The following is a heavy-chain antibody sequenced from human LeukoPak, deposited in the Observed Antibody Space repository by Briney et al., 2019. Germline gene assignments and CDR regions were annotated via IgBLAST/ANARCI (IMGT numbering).Heavy chain of an antibody. CDR2: MNPNSGNT. J-gene: IGHJ4*02. D-gene: IGHD4-17*01. V-gene: IGHV1-8*02. Sequence: ASVKVSCKASGYTFTGYYMHWVRQATGQGLEWMGWMNPNSGNTGYAQKFQGRVTMTRNTSISTAYMELSSLRSEDTAVYYCARDLTVTGYWGQGTLVTVSS. CDR3: ARDLTVTGY. CDR1: GYTFTGYY.